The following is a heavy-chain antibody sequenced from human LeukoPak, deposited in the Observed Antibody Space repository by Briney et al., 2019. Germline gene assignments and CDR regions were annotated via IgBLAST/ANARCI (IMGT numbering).Heavy chain of an antibody. CDR3: ARDLRILGPFDY. CDR1: GFTFSSYG. CDR2: ISYDGSNK. D-gene: IGHD2-15*01. V-gene: IGHV3-30*03. Sequence: GGSLRLSCAASGFTFSSYGMHWVRQAPGKGLEWVAVISYDGSNKYYADSVKGRFTISRDNSKNTLYLQMNSLRAEDTAVYYCARDLRILGPFDYWGQGTLVTVSS. J-gene: IGHJ4*02.